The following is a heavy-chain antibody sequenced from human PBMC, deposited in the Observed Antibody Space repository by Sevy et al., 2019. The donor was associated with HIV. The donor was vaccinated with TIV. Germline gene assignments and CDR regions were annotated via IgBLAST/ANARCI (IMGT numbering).Heavy chain of an antibody. D-gene: IGHD2-15*01. CDR2: IYHIGST. J-gene: IGHJ4*02. CDR1: GYSISSGYY. Sequence: SETLSLTCTVSGYSISSGYYWGWIRQPPGKGLEWIGSIYHIGSTYYNPSLKSRVTISVATSKNQFSLKLSSVTAADTAVYYCARVYCSGGSCYNFDYWGQGTLVTVSS. CDR3: ARVYCSGGSCYNFDY. V-gene: IGHV4-38-2*02.